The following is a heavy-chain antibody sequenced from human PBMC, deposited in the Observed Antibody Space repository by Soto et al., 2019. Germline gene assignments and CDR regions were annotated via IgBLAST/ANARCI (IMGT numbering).Heavy chain of an antibody. CDR3: ARGDPYYGMDV. CDR2: ISYDGSNK. CDR1: GFTSSSYF. Sequence: QVQLVESGGGVVQPGRSLRLSCVASGFTSSSYFMHWVRQAPGKGQEWVALISYDGSNKHYADSVKGRFTISRDNSKNTLYLQMNSLRGDDTAVYSCARGDPYYGMDVWGQVTTVTVSS. V-gene: IGHV3-30*04. J-gene: IGHJ6*02.